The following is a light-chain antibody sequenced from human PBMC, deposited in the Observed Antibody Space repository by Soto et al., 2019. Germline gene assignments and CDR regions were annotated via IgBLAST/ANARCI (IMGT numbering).Light chain of an antibody. J-gene: IGLJ2*01. CDR3: SSYTSGSSLVV. CDR2: DVR. Sequence: QAASVSGSPGQSITISCTGTSSDVDDYKYVSWYQQHPGKAPKLMIYDVRNRPSGVSNRFSGSKSGNTASLTISGLQAEDEADYYCSSYTSGSSLVVFGGGTKLTVL. CDR1: SSDVDDYKY. V-gene: IGLV2-14*01.